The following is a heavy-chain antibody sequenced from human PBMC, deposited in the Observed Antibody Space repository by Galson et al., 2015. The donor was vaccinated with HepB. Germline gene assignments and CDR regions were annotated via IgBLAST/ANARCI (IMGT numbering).Heavy chain of an antibody. V-gene: IGHV3-73*01. CDR1: GFTFSGSA. Sequence: SLRLSCAASGFTFSGSAMHWVRPASGKGLEWVGRIRSKANSYATASAASVKGRFTISRDDSKNTAYLQISSLKAGDTAMYYCARTPYFDSGSFFNAWFDPWGQGTLATVSS. CDR2: IRSKANSYAT. D-gene: IGHD3-10*01. CDR3: ARTPYFDSGSFFNAWFDP. J-gene: IGHJ5*02.